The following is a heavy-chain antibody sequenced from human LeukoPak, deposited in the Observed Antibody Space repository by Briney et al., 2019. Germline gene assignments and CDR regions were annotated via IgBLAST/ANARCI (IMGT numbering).Heavy chain of an antibody. J-gene: IGHJ3*02. V-gene: IGHV4-31*03. Sequence: PSETLSLTCTVSGGSISSGGYYWSWIRQHPGKGLEWIGYIYYSGSTYYNPSLKSRVTISVDTSKNQFSLKLSSVTAADTAVYYCARGEVSVLWFGELSDAFDIWGQGTMVTVSS. CDR3: ARGEVSVLWFGELSDAFDI. D-gene: IGHD3-10*01. CDR1: GGSISSGGYY. CDR2: IYYSGST.